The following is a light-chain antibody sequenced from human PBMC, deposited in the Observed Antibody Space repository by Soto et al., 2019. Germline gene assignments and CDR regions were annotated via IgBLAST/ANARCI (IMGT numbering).Light chain of an antibody. CDR1: QSVSSSY. CDR2: GAS. V-gene: IGKV3-20*01. CDR3: QQYGSSPFT. J-gene: IGKJ3*01. Sequence: EFVLTQSPGTLSLSPGERATLSCRASQSVSSSYLAWYQQKPGQAPRLLIYGASSRATGIPDRFSGSGSGTDVTLTISRLEPEDFAVYYCQQYGSSPFTVGPGTKVDI.